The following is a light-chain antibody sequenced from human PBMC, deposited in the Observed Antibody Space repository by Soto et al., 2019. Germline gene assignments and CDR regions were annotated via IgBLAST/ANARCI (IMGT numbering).Light chain of an antibody. CDR3: QQYGGSPRT. J-gene: IGKJ1*01. V-gene: IGKV3-20*01. Sequence: EIVLTESPGTLSLSPGEGATLSCRASQSISSCFLAWYQQKRGQAPRLLIHGASNRATGIPDRFSGSGSGTDFTLTIIRLEPEDFAVYYCQQYGGSPRTFGQGTKVDIK. CDR1: QSISSCF. CDR2: GAS.